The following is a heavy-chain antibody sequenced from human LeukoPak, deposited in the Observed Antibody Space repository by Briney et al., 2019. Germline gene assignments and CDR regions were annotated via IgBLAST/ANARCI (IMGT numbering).Heavy chain of an antibody. Sequence: SETLSLTCTVSGGSISSDDWNWIRQPPGKGMEWVGNIHNSGSTNYNPSLTSRVTISIDTSKKQFSLKLISVTAADTAIYYCARVGGMTTINNAAFDIWGQGTMVTVSS. CDR3: ARVGGMTTINNAAFDI. V-gene: IGHV4-59*13. CDR1: GGSISSDD. J-gene: IGHJ3*02. D-gene: IGHD5-24*01. CDR2: IHNSGST.